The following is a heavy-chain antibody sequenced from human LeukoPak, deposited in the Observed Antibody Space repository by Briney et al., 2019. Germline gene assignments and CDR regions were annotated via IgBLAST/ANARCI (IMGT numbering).Heavy chain of an antibody. CDR2: INPGGSSI. J-gene: IGHJ4*02. CDR1: GFNFSSYW. CDR3: ARSNQADDY. V-gene: IGHV3-74*01. Sequence: GRSLRLSCAASGFNFSSYWMHWVRQVPGKGLVWVARINPGGSSITYADSVKGRFTISRDNAKNTLYLQMDSQRAEDTGVYYCARSNQADDYWGQGTLVTVSS. D-gene: IGHD1-14*01.